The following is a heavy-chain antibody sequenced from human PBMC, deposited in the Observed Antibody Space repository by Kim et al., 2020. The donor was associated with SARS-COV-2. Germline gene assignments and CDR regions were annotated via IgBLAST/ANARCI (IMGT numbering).Heavy chain of an antibody. D-gene: IGHD1-1*01. V-gene: IGHV4-39*01. CDR2: IYYSGST. J-gene: IGHJ4*02. CDR1: GGSISSSSYY. Sequence: SETLSLTCTVSGGSISSSSYYWGWIRQPPGKGLEWIGSIYYSGSTYYNPSLKSRVTISVDTSKNQFSLKLSSVTAADTAVYYCARRATPQLFDYWGQGTLVTVSS. CDR3: ARRATPQLFDY.